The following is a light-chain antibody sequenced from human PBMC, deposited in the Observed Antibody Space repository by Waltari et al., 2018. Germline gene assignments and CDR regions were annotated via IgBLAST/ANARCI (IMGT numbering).Light chain of an antibody. CDR3: QSYDSSLSVWV. J-gene: IGLJ3*02. V-gene: IGLV1-40*01. Sequence: QSVLTQPPSVSGAPGQRVTISCTGSSSNIGAGYDVHWYQHLPGTAPKLLIYGHRNRPSGVPNRFSGSKAGTSASLAITGLQAEDEADYYCQSYDSSLSVWVFGGGTKLTVL. CDR2: GHR. CDR1: SSNIGAGYD.